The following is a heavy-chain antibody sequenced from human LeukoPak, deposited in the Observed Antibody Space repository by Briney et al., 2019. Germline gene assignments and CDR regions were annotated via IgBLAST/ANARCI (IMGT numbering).Heavy chain of an antibody. J-gene: IGHJ4*02. D-gene: IGHD3-16*01. V-gene: IGHV3-23*01. Sequence: GGSLRLSCAASGFTFSSYAMSWVRQAPGKGLEWVSAISGSGGSTYYADSGKGRVTISRENSKKKLYLQMNSLRAEDTAVYYCAKDTSGAFTFDYWGQGTLVTVSS. CDR3: AKDTSGAFTFDY. CDR2: ISGSGGST. CDR1: GFTFSSYA.